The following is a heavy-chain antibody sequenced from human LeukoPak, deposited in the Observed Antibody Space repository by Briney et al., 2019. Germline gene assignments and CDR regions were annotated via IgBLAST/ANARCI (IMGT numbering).Heavy chain of an antibody. CDR2: IKQDGSEK. D-gene: IGHD2-2*01. Sequence: AGGSLRLSCAASGFTFSSYWMSWVRQAPGKGLEWVANIKQDGSEKYYVDSVKGRFTISRDNAKNSLYLQMNSLRADDTAVYYCARAAVVVPAAKAGWYYYYYMDVWGKGTTVTVSS. V-gene: IGHV3-7*01. J-gene: IGHJ6*03. CDR1: GFTFSSYW. CDR3: ARAAVVVPAAKAGWYYYYYMDV.